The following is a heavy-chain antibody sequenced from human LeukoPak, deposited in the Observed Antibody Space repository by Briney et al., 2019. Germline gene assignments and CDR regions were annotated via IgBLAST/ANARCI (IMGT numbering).Heavy chain of an antibody. J-gene: IGHJ6*02. Sequence: PGGSLRLSSAASGFIFSSYWMNWVRQAPGKGLEWVANIKEDGSAEYYVDSVKGRFTISRDNAKNSLYLEMNSLRAEDTAVYYCVMDMEVWGQGTTVTVSS. V-gene: IGHV3-7*05. CDR3: VMDMEV. CDR2: IKEDGSAE. CDR1: GFIFSSYW.